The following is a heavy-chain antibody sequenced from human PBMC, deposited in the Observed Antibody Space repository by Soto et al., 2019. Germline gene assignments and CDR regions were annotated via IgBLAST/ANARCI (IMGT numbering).Heavy chain of an antibody. CDR1: GLTVSAKY. Sequence: PVGSLRLSCAASGLTVSAKYMNWIRQAPGKVLEWVAALYSGGSAYYADSVKGRFTISRDSSKNTLYLQMNSLRVDETAVYYCASSVFYSGFLDPWGQGALVTVS. D-gene: IGHD3-10*01. CDR2: LYSGGSA. J-gene: IGHJ5*02. CDR3: ASSVFYSGFLDP. V-gene: IGHV3-53*01.